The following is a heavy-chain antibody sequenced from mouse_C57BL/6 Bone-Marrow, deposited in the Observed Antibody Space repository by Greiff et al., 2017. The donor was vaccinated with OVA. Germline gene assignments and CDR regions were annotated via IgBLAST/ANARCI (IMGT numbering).Heavy chain of an antibody. Sequence: EVKVVESGGGLVQPKGSLKLSCAASGFSFNTYAMNWVRQAPGKGLEWVARIRSKSNNYATYYADSVKDRFTISRDDSESMLYLQMNNLKTEDTAMYYCVRQGGTRYAMDYWGQGTSVTVSS. V-gene: IGHV10-1*01. CDR1: GFSFNTYA. D-gene: IGHD4-1*01. J-gene: IGHJ4*01. CDR2: IRSKSNNYAT. CDR3: VRQGGTRYAMDY.